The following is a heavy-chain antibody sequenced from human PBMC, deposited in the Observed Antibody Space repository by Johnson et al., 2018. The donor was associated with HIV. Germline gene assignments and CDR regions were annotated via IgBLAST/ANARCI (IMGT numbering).Heavy chain of an antibody. CDR3: AGGGVGDVFDI. D-gene: IGHD1-26*01. Sequence: QVQLVESGGGLVQPRGSLRLSCAASGFTFSDCAMSWVRQGPGKGLEWVSAITVSGNTIYYADSVKGRFTISRDNAKNSLYLQMNSLRAEDTAVYYCAGGGVGDVFDIWGQGTMVTVSS. CDR2: ITVSGNTI. J-gene: IGHJ3*02. V-gene: IGHV3-11*04. CDR1: GFTFSDCA.